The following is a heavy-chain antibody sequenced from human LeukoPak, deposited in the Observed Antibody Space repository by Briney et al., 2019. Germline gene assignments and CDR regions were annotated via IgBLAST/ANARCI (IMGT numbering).Heavy chain of an antibody. CDR2: ISYDGSNK. CDR1: GFTFSSYG. CDR3: AKDLVRGVRTGRLFDH. V-gene: IGHV3-30*18. J-gene: IGHJ4*02. D-gene: IGHD3-10*01. Sequence: GGSLRLSCAASGFTFSSYGMHWVRQAPGKGLEWVAVISYDGSNKYYADSVKGRFTISRDNSKNTLYLQMNSLRAEDTAVYYCAKDLVRGVRTGRLFDHWGQGTLVTVSS.